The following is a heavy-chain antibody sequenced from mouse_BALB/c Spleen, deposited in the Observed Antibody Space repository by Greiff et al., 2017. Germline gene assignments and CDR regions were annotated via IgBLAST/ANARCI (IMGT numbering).Heavy chain of an antibody. CDR1: GYSITSDYA. CDR3: ARSNYYRYDA. Sequence: EVQLVESGPGLVKPSQSLSLTCTVTGYSITSDYAWNWIRQFPGNKLEWMGYISYSGSTSYNPSLKSRISITRDTSKNQFFLQLNSVTTEDTATYYCARSNYYRYDAWGQGTTLTVSS. J-gene: IGHJ2*01. D-gene: IGHD2-14*01. V-gene: IGHV3-2*02. CDR2: ISYSGST.